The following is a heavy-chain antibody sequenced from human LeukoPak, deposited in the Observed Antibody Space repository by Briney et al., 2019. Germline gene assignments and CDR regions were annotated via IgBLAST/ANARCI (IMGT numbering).Heavy chain of an antibody. V-gene: IGHV3-33*06. CDR2: IWYDGSNK. CDR3: AKDTSGYCSGGSCYSVFDY. D-gene: IGHD2-15*01. J-gene: IGHJ4*02. Sequence: PGRSLRLSCAASGFTFSSYGMHWVRQAPGKGLEWVAVIWYDGSNKYYADSVKGRFTISRDNSKNTLYLQMNSPRAEDTAVYYCAKDTSGYCSGGSCYSVFDYWGQGTLVTVSS. CDR1: GFTFSSYG.